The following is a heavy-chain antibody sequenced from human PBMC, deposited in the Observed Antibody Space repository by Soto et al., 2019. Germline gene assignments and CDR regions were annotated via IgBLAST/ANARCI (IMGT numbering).Heavy chain of an antibody. V-gene: IGHV3-74*01. CDR1: GFTFRKFW. D-gene: IGHD3-16*01. CDR2: ISSDGTTT. CDR3: GKQNWTNYVFLGAAVNLGGALES. Sequence: EVQLVQSGGGLAQPGKSLRLSCAASGFTFRKFWMHWVRQVPGKGPVWVSYISSDGTTTDYADSVKGRFTISRDNAKDKLYLQMDSFRGGDTAVYYCGKQNWTNYVFLGAAVNLGGALESWGQGTLVTVSS. J-gene: IGHJ1*01.